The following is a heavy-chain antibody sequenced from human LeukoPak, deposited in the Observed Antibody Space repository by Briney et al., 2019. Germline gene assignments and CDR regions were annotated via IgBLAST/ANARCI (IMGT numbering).Heavy chain of an antibody. CDR2: IYVSGTT. Sequence: GGSLRLSCAASGFTVRDSYMSWVRQAPGKRLEWLAFIYVSGTTIYAASVKGRFTISRDNSKNTVYLQMNNLRAEDTALYYCGRHAYGGSPPLSWGQGALVTVSS. CDR1: GFTVRDSY. D-gene: IGHD3-10*01. J-gene: IGHJ4*02. CDR3: GRHAYGGSPPLS. V-gene: IGHV3-53*01.